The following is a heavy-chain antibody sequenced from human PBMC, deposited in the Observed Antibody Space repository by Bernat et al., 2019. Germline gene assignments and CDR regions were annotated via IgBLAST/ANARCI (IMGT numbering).Heavy chain of an antibody. D-gene: IGHD2-21*02. CDR1: GFTFSRYW. CDR3: ARVAVTDDY. CDR2: VNSDWSTA. J-gene: IGHJ4*02. Sequence: EVQLVESGGGLIQPGGSLRLSCAASGFTFSRYWMHWVRQAPGKGLVWVSRVNSDWSTAAYAESVKGRFTISRDNTKNTLYLQMNSLRDEDTGIYFCARVAVTDDYWGQGILVTVSS. V-gene: IGHV3-74*01.